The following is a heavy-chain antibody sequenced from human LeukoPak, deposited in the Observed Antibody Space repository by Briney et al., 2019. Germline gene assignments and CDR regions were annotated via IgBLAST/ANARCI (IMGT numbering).Heavy chain of an antibody. V-gene: IGHV3-64*04. CDR1: GFTFSSYA. J-gene: IGHJ4*02. D-gene: IGHD6-13*01. CDR2: TSSNGGST. Sequence: GGSLRLSCSASGFTFSSYAMHWVRQAPGKGLEYVSATSSNGGSTYYADSVKGRFTISRDNSKNTVYLQMNSLRAEDTAVYYCATDRSSYSDYWGQGTLVTVTS. CDR3: ATDRSSYSDY.